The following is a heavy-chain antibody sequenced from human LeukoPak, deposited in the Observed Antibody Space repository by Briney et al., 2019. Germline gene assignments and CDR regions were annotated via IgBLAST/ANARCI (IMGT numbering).Heavy chain of an antibody. J-gene: IGHJ5*02. CDR3: AKDFHGDYVSWFDP. Sequence: PGRSLRLSCAASGFTFSSYGMHWVRQAPGKGLEWVAVISYDGSNKYYADSVKGRFTISRDNSKNTLYLQMNSLRAEDTAVYYCAKDFHGDYVSWFDPWGQGTLVTVSS. CDR2: ISYDGSNK. CDR1: GFTFSSYG. V-gene: IGHV3-30*18. D-gene: IGHD4-17*01.